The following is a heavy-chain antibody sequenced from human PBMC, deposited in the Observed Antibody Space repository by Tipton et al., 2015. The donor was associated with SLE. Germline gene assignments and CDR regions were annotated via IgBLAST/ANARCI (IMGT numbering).Heavy chain of an antibody. CDR2: ISSDGTKT. V-gene: IGHV3-30*16. CDR3: ARGYSSSWTGIHYFDY. D-gene: IGHD6-13*01. J-gene: IGHJ4*02. CDR1: GGTFSSYT. Sequence: QLVQSGAEVKKPGSSVKVSCKASGGTFSSYTISWVRQAPGQGLEWMAVISSDGTKTFYADFVKGRFTISRDNPKNTLNLQMNSLRPEDTAVYYCARGYSSSWTGIHYFDYWGQGALVTVSS.